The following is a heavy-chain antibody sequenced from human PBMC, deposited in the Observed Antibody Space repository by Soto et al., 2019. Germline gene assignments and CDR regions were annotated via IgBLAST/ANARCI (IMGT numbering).Heavy chain of an antibody. CDR1: GGTFSSYA. Sequence: ASVKVSCKASGGTFSSYAISWVRQAPGQGLEWMGGIIPIFGTANYAQKFQGRVTITADESTSTAYMELSSLRSEDTAVYYCARSPPQGIVLVPAAMLHWFDPWGQGNLVTFSS. V-gene: IGHV1-69*13. J-gene: IGHJ5*02. CDR2: IIPIFGTA. CDR3: ARSPPQGIVLVPAAMLHWFDP. D-gene: IGHD2-2*01.